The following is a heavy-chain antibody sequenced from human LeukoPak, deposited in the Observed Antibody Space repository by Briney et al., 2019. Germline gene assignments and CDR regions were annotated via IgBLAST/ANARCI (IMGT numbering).Heavy chain of an antibody. Sequence: GGSLRLSCAASGFTFSSHSMNWVRQAPGKGLEWVSYISSSSSTIYYADSVKGRFTISRDNSKNTLYLQMNSLRAEDTAVYYCAREVARYYYYMDVWGKGTTVTVSS. V-gene: IGHV3-48*01. CDR3: AREVARYYYYMDV. J-gene: IGHJ6*03. CDR2: ISSSSSTI. CDR1: GFTFSSHS.